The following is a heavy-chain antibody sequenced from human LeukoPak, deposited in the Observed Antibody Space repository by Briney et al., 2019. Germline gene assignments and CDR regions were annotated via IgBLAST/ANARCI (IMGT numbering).Heavy chain of an antibody. Sequence: GGSLRLSCAASGFTFSSYAMTWVRQAPGKGLEWVSAINLSGGITYYADSVKGRFTISRDNAKNTVDLQMNGLRAEDTTVYYCATVSEYWGQGTLVTVSS. CDR2: INLSGGIT. D-gene: IGHD1-1*01. V-gene: IGHV3-23*01. CDR3: ATVSEY. J-gene: IGHJ4*02. CDR1: GFTFSSYA.